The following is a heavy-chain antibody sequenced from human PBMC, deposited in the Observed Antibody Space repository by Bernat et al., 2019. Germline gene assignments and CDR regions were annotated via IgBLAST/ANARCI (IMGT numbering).Heavy chain of an antibody. V-gene: IGHV3-21*01. CDR2: ISSSSNYI. CDR3: ARHRAWELRDY. CDR1: GFTLSSYG. J-gene: IGHJ4*02. Sequence: EVQLVESGGGLVKPGGSLRLSCAASGFTLSSYGMNWVRQAPGKGLEWVSFISSSSNYIYYAESVKGRFTVSRDHAKNSLYLQMSSLRAEDTAVYYCARHRAWELRDYWGKGTLVTVSS. D-gene: IGHD1-26*01.